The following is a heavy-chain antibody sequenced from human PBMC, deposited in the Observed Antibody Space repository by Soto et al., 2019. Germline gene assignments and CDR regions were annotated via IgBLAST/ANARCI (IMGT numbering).Heavy chain of an antibody. CDR2: TYYRSKWYN. J-gene: IGHJ6*02. V-gene: IGHV6-1*01. D-gene: IGHD1-26*01. CDR1: GDSVSSNSAA. CDR3: ARVSYHQRELLNYYYYGMDV. Sequence: SQTLSLTGTISGDSVSSNSAAWIWIRQNPSRGLEWLGRTYYRSKWYNDYAVSVKSRITINPDTSKNQFSLQLNSVTPEDTAVYYCARVSYHQRELLNYYYYGMDVWGQGTTVSVSS.